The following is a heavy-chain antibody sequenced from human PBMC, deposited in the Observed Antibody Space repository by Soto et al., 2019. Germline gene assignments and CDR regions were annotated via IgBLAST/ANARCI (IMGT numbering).Heavy chain of an antibody. CDR3: ARDSNARDIVLVPAAMRGGWFDP. D-gene: IGHD2-2*01. Sequence: QVQLVQSGAEVKKPGASVKVSCKASGYTFTGYYMHWVRQAPGQGLEWMGWINPNSGGTNYAQKFQGWVTMTRDTSISTAYMELSRLRSDDTAVYYCARDSNARDIVLVPAAMRGGWFDPWGQGTLVTVSS. J-gene: IGHJ5*02. CDR1: GYTFTGYY. CDR2: INPNSGGT. V-gene: IGHV1-2*04.